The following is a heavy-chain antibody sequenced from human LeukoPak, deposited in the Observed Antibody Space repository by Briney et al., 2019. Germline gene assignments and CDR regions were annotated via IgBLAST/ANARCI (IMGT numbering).Heavy chain of an antibody. J-gene: IGHJ6*02. Sequence: GGSLRLSCAASGFTFSSYAMSWVRQAPGKGLEWVSAISGSGGSTYYADSVKGRFTISRDNSTNTLYLQINSLRSEDTAVYYCAKGDMVRTPYYYYYGMDVWGQGTTVTVSS. CDR1: GFTFSSYA. V-gene: IGHV3-23*01. CDR2: ISGSGGST. D-gene: IGHD3-10*01. CDR3: AKGDMVRTPYYYYYGMDV.